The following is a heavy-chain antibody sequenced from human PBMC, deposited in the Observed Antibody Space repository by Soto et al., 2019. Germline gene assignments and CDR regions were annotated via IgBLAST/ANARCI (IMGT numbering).Heavy chain of an antibody. Sequence: QVQLVQSGAEVKQPGSSVKVSCKASGGTFSSYAISWVRQSPGQGLEWMGGIIPIFGTANYAQKFQGRVTITADESTSTAYRELSSLRSEDTAVYYCARDQPANPSPWGMAVWGQGTPVTVSS. D-gene: IGHD7-27*01. CDR3: ARDQPANPSPWGMAV. J-gene: IGHJ6*02. CDR2: IIPIFGTA. V-gene: IGHV1-69*01. CDR1: GGTFSSYA.